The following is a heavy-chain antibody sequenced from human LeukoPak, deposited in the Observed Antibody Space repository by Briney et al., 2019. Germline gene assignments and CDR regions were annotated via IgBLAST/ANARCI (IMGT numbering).Heavy chain of an antibody. J-gene: IGHJ6*02. Sequence: GGSLRLSCAASGFTFSDYYMSWIRQAPGKGLEWVSSISSSSSYIYYADSVKGRFTISRDNAKNSLYLQMNSLRAEDTAVYYCARDSYSTNYYYGMDVWGQGTTVTVSS. CDR3: ARDSYSTNYYYGMDV. CDR2: ISSSSSYI. CDR1: GFTFSDYY. V-gene: IGHV3-11*06. D-gene: IGHD4-11*01.